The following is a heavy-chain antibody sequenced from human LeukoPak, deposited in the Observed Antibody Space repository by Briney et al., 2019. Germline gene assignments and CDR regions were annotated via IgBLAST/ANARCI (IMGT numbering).Heavy chain of an antibody. CDR3: AELGITMIGGV. Sequence: GGSLSLSCAGSGFTFSSYSMNWVRQAPGKGLEWVSSISRSTSNIYYVDLVKGRFTISRDNAKNSLYLQMNSLRAEDTAVYYCAELGITMIGGVWGKGTTVTISS. D-gene: IGHD3-10*02. CDR2: ISRSTSNI. V-gene: IGHV3-21*01. CDR1: GFTFSSYS. J-gene: IGHJ6*04.